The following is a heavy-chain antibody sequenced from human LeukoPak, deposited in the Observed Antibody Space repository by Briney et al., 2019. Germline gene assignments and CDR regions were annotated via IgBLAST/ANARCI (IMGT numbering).Heavy chain of an antibody. D-gene: IGHD4-17*01. V-gene: IGHV4-31*03. Sequence: PSETLSLTCTVSGGSISSGGYYWSWIRRHPGKGLEWIGYIYYSGSTYYNPSLKSRVTISVDTSKNQFSLKLSSVTAADTAVYYCARVPDYEGHWFDPWGQGTLVTVSS. CDR2: IYYSGST. J-gene: IGHJ5*02. CDR3: ARVPDYEGHWFDP. CDR1: GGSISSGGYY.